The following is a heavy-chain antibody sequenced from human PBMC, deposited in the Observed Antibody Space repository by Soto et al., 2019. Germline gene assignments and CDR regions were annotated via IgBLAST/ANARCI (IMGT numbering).Heavy chain of an antibody. CDR1: GGSFSGYY. D-gene: IGHD2-15*01. Sequence: ASETLSLTCAVHGGSFSGYYWDWIRQPPGKGLEWIGEVNHGGSSKYNPSLKNRVTISVDKSNNQFSLNLKSVTAADTAVYYCATLPPRIVVTVLPIPSWGQGTLVPVSS. CDR3: ATLPPRIVVTVLPIPS. V-gene: IGHV4-34*01. J-gene: IGHJ4*02. CDR2: VNHGGSS.